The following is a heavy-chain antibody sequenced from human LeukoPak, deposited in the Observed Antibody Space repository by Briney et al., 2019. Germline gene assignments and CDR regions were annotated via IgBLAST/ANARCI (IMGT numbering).Heavy chain of an antibody. CDR1: GYTLTGYY. J-gene: IGHJ6*03. Sequence: ASVKVSCKASGYTLTGYYMHWVRQAPGQGLECMGWINPNSGGTNYAQKFQGRVTITRDTSASTAYMELSSLRSEDMAVYYCARGPSSLYYDSSGQYYYYYYYMDVWGKGTTVTVSS. CDR2: INPNSGGT. CDR3: ARGPSSLYYDSSGQYYYYYYYMDV. D-gene: IGHD3-22*01. V-gene: IGHV1-2*02.